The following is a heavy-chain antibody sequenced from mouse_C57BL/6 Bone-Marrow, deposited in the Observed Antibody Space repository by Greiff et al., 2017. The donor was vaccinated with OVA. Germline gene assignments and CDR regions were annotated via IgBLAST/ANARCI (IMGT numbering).Heavy chain of an antibody. Sequence: DVKLVESGGGLVKPGGSLKLSCAASGFTFSSFTMSWVRLTPQTGLGWVAPISGGGGNTYYRDSVKGRFTISRDNAKNTLYMQMSSLRSEDTAVYYCARHEAYGSSDGYFDVGGTGTTVTVSA. CDR2: ISGGGGNT. D-gene: IGHD1-1*01. J-gene: IGHJ1*03. CDR3: ARHEAYGSSDGYFDV. V-gene: IGHV5-9*04. CDR1: GFTFSSFT.